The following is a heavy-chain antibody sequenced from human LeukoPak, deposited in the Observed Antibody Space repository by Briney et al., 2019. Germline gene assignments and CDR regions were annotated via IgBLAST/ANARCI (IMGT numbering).Heavy chain of an antibody. Sequence: SSETLSLTCTVSGGSISSSSYSWGWIRQPPGKGLEWIGSIYYSGSTYYNPSLKSRVTISVDTSKNQLSLKLSSVTAADTAVYYCARQRRYCSSTSCYAFDYWGQGTLVTVSS. CDR2: IYYSGST. CDR1: GGSISSSSYS. V-gene: IGHV4-39*01. D-gene: IGHD2-2*01. J-gene: IGHJ4*02. CDR3: ARQRRYCSSTSCYAFDY.